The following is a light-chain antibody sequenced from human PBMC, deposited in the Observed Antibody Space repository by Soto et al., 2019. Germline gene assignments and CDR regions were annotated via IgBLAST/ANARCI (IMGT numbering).Light chain of an antibody. Sequence: EIGLTQSPATLSLSPGERATLSYRASQSVSNFLAWYQQKPGQAPRLLIYDASNRATGIPARFSGSGSGTDFTLTISSLEPEDFAVYYCQQRSNWPPWTFGQGTKVDIK. V-gene: IGKV3-11*01. CDR3: QQRSNWPPWT. CDR1: QSVSNF. CDR2: DAS. J-gene: IGKJ1*01.